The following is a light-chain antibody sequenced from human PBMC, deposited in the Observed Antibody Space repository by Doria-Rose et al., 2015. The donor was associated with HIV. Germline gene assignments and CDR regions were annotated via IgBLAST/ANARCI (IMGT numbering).Light chain of an antibody. V-gene: IGKV3-20*01. CDR1: QRVKSSY. CDR3: QQYGTSRGT. CDR2: DAS. J-gene: IGKJ5*01. Sequence: EIVMTQSPGTLSLSPGERATLSCRASQRVKSSYLAWYQQEPGQAPRLLIYDASTRATGIPDRFSCSGSGTDFTLTISRLEPEDVAVYYCQQYGTSRGTFGQGTRLEIK.